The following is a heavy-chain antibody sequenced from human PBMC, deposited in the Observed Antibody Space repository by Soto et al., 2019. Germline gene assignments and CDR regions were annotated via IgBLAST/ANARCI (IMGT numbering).Heavy chain of an antibody. CDR3: AREILGYCSGGSCSYYGMDV. J-gene: IGHJ6*02. CDR1: GGSFSGYY. CDR2: INHSGST. V-gene: IGHV4-34*01. Sequence: QVQLQQWGAGLLKPSETLSLTCAVYGGSFSGYYWSWIRQPPGKGLEWIGEINHSGSTNYNPSLKNRVTISGDTSKNQFSIKLSSVTAAETAVYYCAREILGYCSGGSCSYYGMDVWGQGTTVTVSS. D-gene: IGHD2-15*01.